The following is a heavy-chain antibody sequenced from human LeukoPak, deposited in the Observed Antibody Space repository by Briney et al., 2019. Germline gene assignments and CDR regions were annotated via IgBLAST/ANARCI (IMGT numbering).Heavy chain of an antibody. CDR3: ARPYYYDSRIDP. J-gene: IGHJ5*02. CDR2: MYYSGST. CDR1: GGSISSGDYY. Sequence: PSQTLSLTCTVSGGSISSGDYYWSWIRQPPGEGLEWIAYMYYSGSTYYNPSLKSRVTMSADTSKNQLSLKLSSVTAADTAVYYYARPYYYDSRIDPWGQGILVTVSS. D-gene: IGHD3-22*01. V-gene: IGHV4-30-4*01.